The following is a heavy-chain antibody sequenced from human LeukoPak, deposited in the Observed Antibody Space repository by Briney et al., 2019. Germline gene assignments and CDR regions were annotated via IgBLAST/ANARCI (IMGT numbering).Heavy chain of an antibody. CDR1: GFTFSNYW. CDR3: ARDYVWGSSESDY. Sequence: PGGSLRLSCAASGFTFSNYWMTWFRQTPGKDLEWVGNIKYDGSEKYYVDSVKGRFTISRDNAKNSLYLHMNGLRVEDTAIYYRARDYVWGSSESDYWGQGTLVTVSS. D-gene: IGHD7-27*01. J-gene: IGHJ4*02. CDR2: IKYDGSEK. V-gene: IGHV3-7*01.